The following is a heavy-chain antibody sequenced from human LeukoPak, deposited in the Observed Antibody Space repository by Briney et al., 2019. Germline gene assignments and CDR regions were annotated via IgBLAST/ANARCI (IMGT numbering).Heavy chain of an antibody. CDR3: ARRGGSGYDWADGFDI. CDR2: ISYDGSNQ. D-gene: IGHD5-12*01. CDR1: GFTFSNYG. Sequence: GSLRLSCAASGFTFSNYGIHWVRPAPGKGLEWVAVISYDGSNQYYGDSLKGRFTISRDNSKNTVYLQMNSLRAEDTAVYYCARRGGSGYDWADGFDIWGQGTRVTVSS. V-gene: IGHV3-30*03. J-gene: IGHJ3*02.